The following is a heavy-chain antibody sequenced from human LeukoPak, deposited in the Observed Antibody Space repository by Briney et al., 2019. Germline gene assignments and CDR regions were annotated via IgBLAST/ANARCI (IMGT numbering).Heavy chain of an antibody. V-gene: IGHV4-34*01. D-gene: IGHD6-19*01. CDR1: GGSFSGYY. CDR3: AKGTGLYSSGWYYFDY. CDR2: INHSGST. J-gene: IGHJ4*02. Sequence: SETLSLTCAVYGGSFSGYYWSWIRQPPGKGLEWIGEINHSGSTNYNPPLKSRVTISVDTSKNQFSLKLSSVTAADTAVYYCAKGTGLYSSGWYYFDYWGQGTLVTVSS.